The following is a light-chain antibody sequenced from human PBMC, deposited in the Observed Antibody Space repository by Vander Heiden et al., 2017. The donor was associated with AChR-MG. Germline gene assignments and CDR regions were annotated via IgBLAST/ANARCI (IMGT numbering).Light chain of an antibody. J-gene: IGLJ2*01. CDR1: SSNIGSTS. CDR3: AAWDDSLNGVV. Sequence: QSVLTQPPSASGTPGQRVTISCSGSSSNIGSTSVTWYQQLPGTAPKLLIYGNNQRPSGVPDRFSGSKSGTSASLGISGLQSGDEADYYCAAWDDSLNGVVFGGGTKLTVL. V-gene: IGLV1-44*01. CDR2: GNN.